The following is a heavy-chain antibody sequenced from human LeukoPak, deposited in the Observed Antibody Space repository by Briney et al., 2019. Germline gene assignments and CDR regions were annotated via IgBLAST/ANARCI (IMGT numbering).Heavy chain of an antibody. CDR3: ARDRGSSTSCYVS. D-gene: IGHD2-2*01. CDR2: IYHSGST. J-gene: IGHJ5*02. CDR1: GGSFSSSNW. Sequence: SGTLSLTCAVSGGSFSSSNWWSWVRQPPGKGLEWIGEIYHSGSTNYNPSLKSRVTISVDKSKNQFSLKLSSVTAADTAVYYCARDRGSSTSCYVSWGQGTLVTVSS. V-gene: IGHV4-4*02.